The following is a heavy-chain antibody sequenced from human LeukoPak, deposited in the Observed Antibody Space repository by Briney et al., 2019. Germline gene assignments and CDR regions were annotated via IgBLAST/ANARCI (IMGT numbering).Heavy chain of an antibody. CDR3: ARSTVAGTRKVDY. J-gene: IGHJ4*02. Sequence: SETLSLTCTVSGGSISNSIYYWGWIRRPPGKGLEWIGSIYYSGSTYYNPSLKSRVTISVDTSKNQFSLKLSSVTAADTAVYYCARSTVAGTRKVDYWGQGTLVTVSS. CDR2: IYYSGST. CDR1: GGSISNSIYY. D-gene: IGHD6-19*01. V-gene: IGHV4-39*01.